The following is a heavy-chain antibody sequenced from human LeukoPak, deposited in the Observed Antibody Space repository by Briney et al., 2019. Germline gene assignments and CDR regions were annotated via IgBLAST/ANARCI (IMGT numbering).Heavy chain of an antibody. CDR2: ISGSGGST. D-gene: IGHD2-21*01. V-gene: IGHV3-23*01. CDR1: GFTFSTYA. J-gene: IGHJ2*01. Sequence: GRSLRLSCAASGFTFSTYAMHWVRQAPGKGLEWVSAISGSGGSTYYADSVKGRFTISRDNSKNTLYLQMNSLRAEDTAVYYCAKDPYCGGDCYFDLWGRGTLVTVSS. CDR3: AKDPYCGGDCYFDL.